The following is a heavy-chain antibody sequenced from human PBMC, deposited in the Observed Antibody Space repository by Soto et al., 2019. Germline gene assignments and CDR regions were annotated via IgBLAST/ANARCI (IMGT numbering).Heavy chain of an antibody. CDR3: ARGYYYDSSGPYPFDP. V-gene: IGHV1-69*02. Sequence: GASVKVSCKASGCTFSSYTISWVRQAPGQGLEWMGRIIPILGIANYAQKFQGRVTITADKSTSTAYMELSSLRSEDTAVYYCARGYYYDSSGPYPFDPWGQGTLVTVSS. CDR1: GCTFSSYT. J-gene: IGHJ5*02. D-gene: IGHD3-22*01. CDR2: IIPILGIA.